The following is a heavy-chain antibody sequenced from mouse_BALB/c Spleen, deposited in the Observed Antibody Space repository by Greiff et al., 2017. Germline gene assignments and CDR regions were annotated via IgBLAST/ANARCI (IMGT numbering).Heavy chain of an antibody. J-gene: IGHJ1*01. Sequence: EVKLMESGPGLVKPSQSLSLTCTVTGYSITSDYAWNWIRQFPGNKLEWMGYISYSGSTSYNPSLKSRISITRDTSKNQFFLQLNSVTTEDTATYYCARGLTGTGEIDVWGAGTTVTVSS. CDR2: ISYSGST. V-gene: IGHV3-2*02. CDR3: ARGLTGTGEIDV. CDR1: GYSITSDYA. D-gene: IGHD4-1*01.